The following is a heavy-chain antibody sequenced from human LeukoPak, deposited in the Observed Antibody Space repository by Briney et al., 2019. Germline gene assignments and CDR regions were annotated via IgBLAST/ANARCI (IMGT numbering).Heavy chain of an antibody. D-gene: IGHD3-22*01. Sequence: GGSLRLSCAASGFTFSSYRMNWVRQAPGKGLEWVSYISSSSSTIYYADSVKGRFTISRDNAKNSLYLQMNSLRAEDTAVYYCARDYYDSSGYTLRTNWGQGTLVTVSS. J-gene: IGHJ4*02. CDR2: ISSSSSTI. V-gene: IGHV3-48*01. CDR1: GFTFSSYR. CDR3: ARDYYDSSGYTLRTN.